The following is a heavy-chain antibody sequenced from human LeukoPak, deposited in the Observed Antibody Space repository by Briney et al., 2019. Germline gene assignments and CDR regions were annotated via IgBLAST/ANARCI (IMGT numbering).Heavy chain of an antibody. D-gene: IGHD4-23*01. J-gene: IGHJ4*02. CDR1: GFTFDDYA. V-gene: IGHV3-9*01. Sequence: GRSLRLSCAASGFTFDDYAMHWVRQAPGKGLEWVSGISWNSGSIGYADSVKGRFTISRDNANNSVFLQMNNLRAEDSAIYYCARGARWAYYFDYWGQGSLVTVSS. CDR3: ARGARWAYYFDY. CDR2: ISWNSGSI.